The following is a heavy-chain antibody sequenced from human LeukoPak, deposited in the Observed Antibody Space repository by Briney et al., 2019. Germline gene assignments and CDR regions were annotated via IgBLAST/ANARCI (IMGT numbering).Heavy chain of an antibody. Sequence: ASVKVSCKASGYTFTGYYMHWVRQAPGQGLEWMRRINPNSGGTNYAQKFQGRVTMTRDTSISTAYMELSRLRSDDTAVYYCARVLIRYCSSTSCPIDYWGQGTLVTVSS. D-gene: IGHD2-2*01. CDR3: ARVLIRYCSSTSCPIDY. J-gene: IGHJ4*02. V-gene: IGHV1-2*06. CDR1: GYTFTGYY. CDR2: INPNSGGT.